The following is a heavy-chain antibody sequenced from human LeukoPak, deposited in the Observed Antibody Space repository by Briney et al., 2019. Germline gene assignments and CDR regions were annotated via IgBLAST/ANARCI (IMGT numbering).Heavy chain of an antibody. Sequence: PSETLSLTCVVSGYSISSGYYWGWIRQPPGKGLEWIGNIYHSGSTYYDPSLKSRVTISVDTSKNQFSLKLSSVTAADTAVYYCARVKGYYGSGRPSSNWFDPWGQGTLVTVSP. V-gene: IGHV4-38-2*01. D-gene: IGHD3-10*01. CDR3: ARVKGYYGSGRPSSNWFDP. CDR2: IYHSGST. J-gene: IGHJ5*02. CDR1: GYSISSGYY.